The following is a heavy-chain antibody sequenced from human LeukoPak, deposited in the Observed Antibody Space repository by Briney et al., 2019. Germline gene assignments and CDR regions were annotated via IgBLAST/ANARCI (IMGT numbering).Heavy chain of an antibody. J-gene: IGHJ4*02. CDR2: INSDGSST. CDR1: GFTFSSYW. Sequence: GGSLRLSCAASGFTFSSYWMHWVRQAPGKGLVWVSRINSDGSSTSYADSVKGQFTISRDNAKNTLYLQMNSLRAEDTAVYYCATSHCLWCHFDYWGQGTLVTVSS. V-gene: IGHV3-74*01. CDR3: ATSHCLWCHFDY. D-gene: IGHD2-2*01.